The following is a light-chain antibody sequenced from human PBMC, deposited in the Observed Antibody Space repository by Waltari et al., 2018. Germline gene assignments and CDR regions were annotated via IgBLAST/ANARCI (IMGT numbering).Light chain of an antibody. CDR1: QSISTS. Sequence: IQMTQSPSSLSASVGDRVTITCRARQSISTSLNWYQQIPGKAPKLLIYVASTLQSGVPSRLSGSGSGTDFSLTISSLQPEDFATYYCQQSYTTAYTFGQGTKLEIK. CDR3: QQSYTTAYT. J-gene: IGKJ2*01. CDR2: VAS. V-gene: IGKV1-39*01.